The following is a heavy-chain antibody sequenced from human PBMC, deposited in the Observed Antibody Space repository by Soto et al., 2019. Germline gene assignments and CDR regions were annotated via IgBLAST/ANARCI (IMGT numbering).Heavy chain of an antibody. CDR2: LSGNGGDT. J-gene: IGHJ6*02. CDR3: AKETSYYDGGASRYYYGMDV. CDR1: GFTFSSYA. Sequence: GGSLRLSCAASGFTFSSYAMSWVRLAPGKGLEWVSGLSGNGGDTYYADSVKGRFTISRDNSKNTLDLQINSLRAEDTAVYYCAKETSYYDGGASRYYYGMDVWGQGTTVTVSS. D-gene: IGHD3-22*01. V-gene: IGHV3-23*01.